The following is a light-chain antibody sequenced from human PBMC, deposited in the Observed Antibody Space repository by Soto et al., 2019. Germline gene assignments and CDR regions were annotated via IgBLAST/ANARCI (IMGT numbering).Light chain of an antibody. Sequence: VLTQSPATLCLSPGQRATLSCRASRSVSSYLAWYQQKPGQAPRLVIYDATNRSPAIPSRFSASGSGTDFNLTINGLEPEDSAVSYCQHRYNWPPYTFGQGTKVEIK. J-gene: IGKJ2*01. V-gene: IGKV3-11*01. CDR2: DAT. CDR3: QHRYNWPPYT. CDR1: RSVSSY.